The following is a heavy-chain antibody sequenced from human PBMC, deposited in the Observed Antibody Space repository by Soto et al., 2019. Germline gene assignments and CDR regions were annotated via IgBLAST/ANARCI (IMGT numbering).Heavy chain of an antibody. Sequence: QVQLVQSGAEVKKPGASVKVSCKASGHTFTRYGISWVRQGPGQGLEWMGWISAYRGNTNFAQKFQGRVTMTTDTSTNTVNMELRSLRSDDTAVYYCERDGDQWDERYCDYWGQGTLVTVSS. CDR1: GHTFTRYG. D-gene: IGHD1-26*01. CDR3: ERDGDQWDERYCDY. J-gene: IGHJ4*02. CDR2: ISAYRGNT. V-gene: IGHV1-18*01.